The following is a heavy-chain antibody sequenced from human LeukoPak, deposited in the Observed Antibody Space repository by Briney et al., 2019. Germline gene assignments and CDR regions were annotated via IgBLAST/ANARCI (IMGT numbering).Heavy chain of an antibody. V-gene: IGHV4-39*01. CDR1: GGSISSSIYY. D-gene: IGHD6-19*01. CDR3: ARQVITPGVAVAGPLY. Sequence: PSETLSLTCSVSGGSISSSIYYWDWIRQPPGKGLEWIGSIYYGGSTYYNPSLKSRVTISVDTSNNQFPLKLSSVTAADTAVYYCARQVITPGVAVAGPLYWGQGTLVTVSS. J-gene: IGHJ4*02. CDR2: IYYGGST.